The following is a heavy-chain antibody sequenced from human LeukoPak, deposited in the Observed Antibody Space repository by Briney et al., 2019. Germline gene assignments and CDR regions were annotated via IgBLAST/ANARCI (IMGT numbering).Heavy chain of an antibody. CDR3: ARVYPTVLLWFGELFPLDY. J-gene: IGHJ4*02. V-gene: IGHV1-18*01. D-gene: IGHD3-10*01. Sequence: ASVTVSCTASGYTFTSYGISWVRQAPGQGLEWMGWISAYNGNTNYAQKLQGRVTMTTDTSTSTAYMELRSLRSDDTAVYYCARVYPTVLLWFGELFPLDYWGQGTLVTVSS. CDR1: GYTFTSYG. CDR2: ISAYNGNT.